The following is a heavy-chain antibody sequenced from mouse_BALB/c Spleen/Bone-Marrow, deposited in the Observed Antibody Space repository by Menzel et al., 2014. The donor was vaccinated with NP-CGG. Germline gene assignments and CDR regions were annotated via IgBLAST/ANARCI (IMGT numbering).Heavy chain of an antibody. D-gene: IGHD2-4*01. CDR1: GFTFSAYS. V-gene: IGHV5-6-4*01. CDR2: ISSGGHDT. CDR3: SKDGGYDYSYYFDY. J-gene: IGHJ2*01. Sequence: EVKVVDSGGGLVKPGGSLKLSCAASGFTFSAYSMSWVRQTPEKRLEWVATISSGGHDTFYPDSVKGRFTISRDNAKNTLYLQMSSLKSEDTAMYYCSKDGGYDYSYYFDYWGQGTTLTVSS.